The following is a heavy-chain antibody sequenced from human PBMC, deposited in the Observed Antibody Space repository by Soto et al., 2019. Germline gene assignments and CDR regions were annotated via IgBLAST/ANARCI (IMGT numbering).Heavy chain of an antibody. V-gene: IGHV3-21*01. J-gene: IGHJ6*03. Sequence: EVQLVESGGGLVKPGGSLRLSCAASGFTFSSYSMNWVRQAPGKGLEWVSSISSSSSYIYYADSVKGRFTISRDNAKNSLYLQMNSLRAEDTAVYYCARVEGWGYYMDVWGKGTTVTVSS. CDR2: ISSSSSYI. CDR3: ARVEGWGYYMDV. CDR1: GFTFSSYS. D-gene: IGHD3-16*01.